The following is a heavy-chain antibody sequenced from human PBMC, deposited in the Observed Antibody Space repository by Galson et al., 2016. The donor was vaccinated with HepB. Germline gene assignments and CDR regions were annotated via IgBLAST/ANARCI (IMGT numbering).Heavy chain of an antibody. Sequence: SLRLSCAGSGFTFSTYDMSWVRQAPGKGLEWVSGISHDSGSEFYGDSVKGRFTIYRDNSKNTVYLELNSLTAEDTAIYYCVNRAEYSGRDNGFQYWGRGTLVTVSS. J-gene: IGHJ4*02. V-gene: IGHV3-23*01. CDR2: ISHDSGSE. CDR3: VNRAEYSGRDNGFQY. CDR1: GFTFSTYD. D-gene: IGHD5-12*01.